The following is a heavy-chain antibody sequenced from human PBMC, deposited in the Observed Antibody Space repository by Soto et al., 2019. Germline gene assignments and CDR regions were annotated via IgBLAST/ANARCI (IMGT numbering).Heavy chain of an antibody. CDR2: INGGNGNT. D-gene: IGHD6-13*01. Sequence: QVLLVQSGAEVKTPGASVKVSCKTSGYTFANYALHWVRQAPGQRLEWMGWINGGNGNTKYSQKFQGRVTITRDASASTAYMELSSLRSEDTAVYYCAREDGCWSQLYFDYWGQGTLVTVSS. J-gene: IGHJ4*02. V-gene: IGHV1-3*01. CDR1: GYTFANYA. CDR3: AREDGCWSQLYFDY.